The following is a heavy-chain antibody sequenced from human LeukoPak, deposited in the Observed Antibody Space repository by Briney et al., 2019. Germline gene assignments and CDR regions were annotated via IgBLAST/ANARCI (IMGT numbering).Heavy chain of an antibody. V-gene: IGHV3-23*01. CDR3: AKDEYTTSPVTFDY. CDR1: GFTFSSYW. D-gene: IGHD6-6*01. Sequence: PGRSLRLSCAASGFTFSSYWMSWVRQAPGKGLEWVSAISGSGGSTYYADSVKGRFTISRDNSKNTLYLQMKSLRAEDAAVYYCAKDEYTTSPVTFDYWGQGTLVTVSS. CDR2: ISGSGGST. J-gene: IGHJ4*02.